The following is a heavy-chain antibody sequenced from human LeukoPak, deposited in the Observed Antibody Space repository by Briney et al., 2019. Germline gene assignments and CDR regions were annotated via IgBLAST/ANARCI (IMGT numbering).Heavy chain of an antibody. J-gene: IGHJ4*02. V-gene: IGHV3-7*04. CDR3: TRGSSSWDY. Sequence: PGGSLRLSCAASGFTFSSYWMSWVRQAPGKGLEWVANIKQDGSEKYYVDSVEGRFTISRDNAKSSLYLQMNSLRAEDTAVYYCTRGSSSWDYWGQGTLVTVSS. CDR2: IKQDGSEK. D-gene: IGHD6-13*01. CDR1: GFTFSSYW.